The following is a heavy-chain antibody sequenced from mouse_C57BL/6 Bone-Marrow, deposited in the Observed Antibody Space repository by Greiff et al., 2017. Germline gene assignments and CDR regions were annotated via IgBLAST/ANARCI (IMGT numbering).Heavy chain of an antibody. D-gene: IGHD2-4*01. Sequence: VQLQQSGAELARPGASVKLSCKASGYTFTSYGISWVKQRTGQGLEWIGEIYPRSGNTYYNEKFKGKATLTADKSSSTAYMELRSLTSEDSAVYVCAREDLYDYERYFDVWGTGTTVTVSS. CDR1: GYTFTSYG. J-gene: IGHJ1*03. CDR2: IYPRSGNT. V-gene: IGHV1-81*01. CDR3: AREDLYDYERYFDV.